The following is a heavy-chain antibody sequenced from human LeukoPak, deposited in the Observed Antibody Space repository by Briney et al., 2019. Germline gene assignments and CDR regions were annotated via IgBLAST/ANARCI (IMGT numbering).Heavy chain of an antibody. CDR3: ATEGGGRGFDH. V-gene: IGHV1-2*02. Sequence: ASVKVSCKASGYTFTDYYMQWVRQAPGQGLEGMGWINPNRGCANYAQNFQGRVTITRDTSISTAYMELSRLSSDDTAVYYVATEGGGRGFDHWGQGPLVPVCS. J-gene: IGHJ4*02. D-gene: IGHD3-10*01. CDR1: GYTFTDYY. CDR2: INPNRGCA.